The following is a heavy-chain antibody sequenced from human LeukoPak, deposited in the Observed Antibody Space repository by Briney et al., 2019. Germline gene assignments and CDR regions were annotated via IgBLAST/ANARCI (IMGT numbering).Heavy chain of an antibody. CDR2: IKQDGSEK. J-gene: IGHJ3*02. Sequence: PGGSLRLSCAASGFTFSTYWMSWARQAPGKGPEWVAYIKQDGSEKDYLDSVKGRFTISRDNAKNSLYLQMNSLRGEDTAVYYCARHGGAFDIRGQGTLVTVSS. V-gene: IGHV3-7*01. D-gene: IGHD3-10*01. CDR3: ARHGGAFDI. CDR1: GFTFSTYW.